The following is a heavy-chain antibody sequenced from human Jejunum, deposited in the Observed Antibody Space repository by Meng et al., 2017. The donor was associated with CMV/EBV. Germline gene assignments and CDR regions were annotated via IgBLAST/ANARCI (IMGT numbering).Heavy chain of an antibody. CDR1: GFIFSAAW. CDR3: VRERDLIGD. V-gene: IGHV3-15*01. D-gene: IGHD2-8*01. Sequence: VRLVESGGGLVGPGGSLCRSFAASGFIFSAAWMSWVRQAPGKGLEWVGRIYSKSNGGTTLYPAPVKGRFTVSRDDSKNTLYLQMDSLKIEDTAVYYCVRERDLIGDWGQGTLVTVSS. CDR2: IYSKSNGGTT. J-gene: IGHJ4*02.